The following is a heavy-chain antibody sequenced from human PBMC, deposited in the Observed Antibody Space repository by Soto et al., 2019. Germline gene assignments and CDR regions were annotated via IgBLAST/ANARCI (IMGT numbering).Heavy chain of an antibody. D-gene: IGHD3-3*02. V-gene: IGHV4-34*01. Sequence: SETLSLTCAVYGGSFSGYYWTWFRQAPGGGLVGIGEINHSGGTNYNSSLKSRVIISVDTSKNQFSLILYSVTAADTAVYFCARDRQYSQFWSGYQNEGPYNMDVWGQGTTVTVSS. J-gene: IGHJ6*02. CDR3: ARDRQYSQFWSGYQNEGPYNMDV. CDR2: INHSGGT. CDR1: GGSFSGYY.